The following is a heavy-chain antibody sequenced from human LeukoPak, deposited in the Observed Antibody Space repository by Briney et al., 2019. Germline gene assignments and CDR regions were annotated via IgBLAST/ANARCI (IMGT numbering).Heavy chain of an antibody. Sequence: SQALSLTCAISGHSVPSNSASWNWFRQSPSRGLEWLGRTFYTSKWNNDYAVSVKSRITINPDTSKNHFSLQLNSVTPEDTAVYYCERRRYYDYTGFFDYWGQGTLVTVSS. J-gene: IGHJ4*02. D-gene: IGHD3-22*01. V-gene: IGHV6-1*01. CDR3: ERRRYYDYTGFFDY. CDR1: GHSVPSNSAS. CDR2: TFYTSKWNN.